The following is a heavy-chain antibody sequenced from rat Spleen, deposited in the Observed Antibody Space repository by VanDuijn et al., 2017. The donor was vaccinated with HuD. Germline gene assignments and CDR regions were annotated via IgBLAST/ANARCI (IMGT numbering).Heavy chain of an antibody. CDR1: GFTFSTAW. J-gene: IGHJ2*01. CDR2: IKAKSNDYAT. V-gene: IGHV6-6*01. CDR3: ASSYIFDY. D-gene: IGHD1-2*01. Sequence: EVQVLESGGGLVQPGNSLKLSCATSGFTFSTAWMYWYRQFPEKRLEWVARIKAKSNDYATDYTESVKGRFTISRDDSKSSIYLQMNNLKEEDTAIYYCASSYIFDYWGQGVMVTVSS.